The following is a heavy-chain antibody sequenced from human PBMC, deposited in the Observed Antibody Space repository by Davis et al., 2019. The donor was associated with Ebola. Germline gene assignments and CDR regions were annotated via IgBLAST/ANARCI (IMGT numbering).Heavy chain of an antibody. CDR3: ARSGDYWRDYYFDY. D-gene: IGHD2/OR15-2a*01. CDR1: GGTFSSYA. J-gene: IGHJ4*02. CDR2: IIPIFGTA. V-gene: IGHV1-69*13. Sequence: SVKVSCKASGGTFSSYAISWVRQAPGQGLEWMGGIIPIFGTANYAQKFQGRVTITADESTSTAYLQWSSLKASDTAMYYCARSGDYWRDYYFDYWGQGTLVTVSS.